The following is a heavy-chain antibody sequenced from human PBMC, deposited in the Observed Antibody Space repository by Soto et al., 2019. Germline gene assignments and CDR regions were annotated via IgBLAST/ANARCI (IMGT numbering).Heavy chain of an antibody. CDR2: IYPGDSDT. CDR1: GYSFTSYW. V-gene: IGHV5-51*01. Sequence: GESLKISCKGSGYSFTSYWIGWVRQMPGKGLEWMGIIYPGDSDTRYSPSFQGQVTISADKSISTAYLQWSSLKASATALYYCARISKNYYYSSGYYIDYWGQRTLVTVSS. J-gene: IGHJ4*02. D-gene: IGHD3-22*01. CDR3: ARISKNYYYSSGYYIDY.